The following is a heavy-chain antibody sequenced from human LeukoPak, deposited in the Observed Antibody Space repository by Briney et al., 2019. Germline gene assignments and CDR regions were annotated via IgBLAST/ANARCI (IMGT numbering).Heavy chain of an antibody. Sequence: ASVKVSCKASGYTFTRYGISWVRQAPGQGLEWMGWISAYNGDTKYAQNLQGRVTMTTDTSASTAYMELRRLTSDDTAMYYCARGGGYTDFWGQGTLVTVSS. CDR2: ISAYNGDT. CDR1: GYTFTRYG. J-gene: IGHJ4*02. D-gene: IGHD5-12*01. CDR3: ARGGGYTDF. V-gene: IGHV1-18*01.